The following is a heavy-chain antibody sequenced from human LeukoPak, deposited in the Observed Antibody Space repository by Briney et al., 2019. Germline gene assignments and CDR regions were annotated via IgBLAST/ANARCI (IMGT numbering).Heavy chain of an antibody. CDR2: VVPIFDAT. CDR3: ARSDYCSGISCYEYLTFEM. D-gene: IGHD2-2*01. Sequence: ASVKVSCKASRGTFSSYAISWVRQAPGQGLEWMGGVVPIFDATNYARKFQGRVTITTDESTSTTYMELSSLRSEDTAVYYCARSDYCSGISCYEYLTFEMWGQGTMGAVSS. CDR1: RGTFSSYA. V-gene: IGHV1-69*05. J-gene: IGHJ3*02.